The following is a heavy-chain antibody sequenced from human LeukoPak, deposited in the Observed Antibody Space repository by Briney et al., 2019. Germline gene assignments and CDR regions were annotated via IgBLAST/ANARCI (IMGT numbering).Heavy chain of an antibody. CDR1: GFTFDDYG. CDR2: INWNGGST. CDR3: ARGPNYDSSGYYYDY. J-gene: IGHJ4*02. V-gene: IGHV3-20*04. D-gene: IGHD3-22*01. Sequence: GGSLRLSCAASGFTFDDYGMSWVRQAPGKGLEWVSGINWNGGSTGYADSVKGRFTISRDNAKNSLYLQMNSLRAEDTALYYCARGPNYDSSGYYYDYWGQGTLVTVSS.